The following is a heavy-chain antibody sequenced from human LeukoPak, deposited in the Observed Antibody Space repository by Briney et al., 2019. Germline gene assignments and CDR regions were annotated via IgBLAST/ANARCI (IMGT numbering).Heavy chain of an antibody. CDR3: ARASDITMVRGVIEVVNWFDP. CDR2: MNPNSGNT. D-gene: IGHD3-10*01. J-gene: IGHJ5*02. CDR1: GYTFTSYD. V-gene: IGHV1-8*01. Sequence: GASVKVSCKAYGYTFTSYDINWVRQATGQGLEWMGWMNPNSGNTGYAQKFQGRVTMTRNTSISTAYMELSSLRSEDTAVYYCARASDITMVRGVIEVVNWFDPWGQGTLVTVSS.